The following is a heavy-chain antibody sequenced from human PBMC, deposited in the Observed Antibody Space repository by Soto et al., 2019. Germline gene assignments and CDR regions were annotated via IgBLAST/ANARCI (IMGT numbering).Heavy chain of an antibody. CDR3: ARASDIVAKYFAY. J-gene: IGHJ4*02. D-gene: IGHD5-12*01. CDR2: IYYSGST. CDR1: GGSISSYY. V-gene: IGHV4-59*01. Sequence: SETLSLTCTVSGGSISSYYWSWIRQPPGKGLEWIGYIYYSGSTNYNPSLKSRVTISVDTSKNQFSLKLSSVTAADTAVYYCARASDIVAKYFAYWGQGTLVTVSS.